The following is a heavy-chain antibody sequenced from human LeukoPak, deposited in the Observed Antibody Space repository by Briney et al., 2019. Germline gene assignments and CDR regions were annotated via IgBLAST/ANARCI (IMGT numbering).Heavy chain of an antibody. J-gene: IGHJ4*02. CDR2: ISSSSSTI. V-gene: IGHV3-48*02. CDR3: ARDKLGLHTEDYFDY. D-gene: IGHD3-16*01. CDR1: GFTFSSYS. Sequence: PGGSLRLSCAASGFTFSSYSMNWVRQAPGKGLEWVSYISSSSSTIYYADSVKGRFTISRDNAKNSLYLQMNSLRDEDTAVYYCARDKLGLHTEDYFDYWGQGTLVTVSS.